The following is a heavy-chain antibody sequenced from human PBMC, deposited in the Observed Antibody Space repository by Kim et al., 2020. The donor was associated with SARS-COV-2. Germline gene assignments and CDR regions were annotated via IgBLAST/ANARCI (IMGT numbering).Heavy chain of an antibody. CDR3: AREVRTTVTMRGRPDYYYYGMDV. J-gene: IGHJ6*02. CDR1: GFTFSSYG. Sequence: GGSLRLSCAASGFTFSSYGMHWVRQAPGKGLEWVAVIWYDGSNKYYADSVKGRFTISRDNSKNTLYLQMNSLRAEDTAVYYCAREVRTTVTMRGRPDYYYYGMDVWGQGATVTVSS. V-gene: IGHV3-33*01. CDR2: IWYDGSNK. D-gene: IGHD4-4*01.